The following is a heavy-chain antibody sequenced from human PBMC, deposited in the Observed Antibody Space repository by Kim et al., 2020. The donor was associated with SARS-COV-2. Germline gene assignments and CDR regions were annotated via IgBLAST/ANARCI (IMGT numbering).Heavy chain of an antibody. D-gene: IGHD1-26*01. V-gene: IGHV3-30*18. J-gene: IGHJ4*02. Sequence: GGSLRLSCAASGFTFSSYGMHWVRQAPGKGLEWVAVISYDGSNKYYADSVKGRFTISRDNSKNTLYLQMNSLRAEDTAVYYCAKDRGSYYFDYWGQGTLVTVSS. CDR1: GFTFSSYG. CDR2: ISYDGSNK. CDR3: AKDRGSYYFDY.